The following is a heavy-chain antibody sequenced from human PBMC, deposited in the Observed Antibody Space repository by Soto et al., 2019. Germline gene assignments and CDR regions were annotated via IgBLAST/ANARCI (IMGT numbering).Heavy chain of an antibody. J-gene: IGHJ6*02. CDR1: GFTFSSYG. Sequence: PGGSLRLSCAASGFTFSSYGMHWVRQAPGKGLEWVAVIWYDGSNKYYADSVKGRLTISRDNSKNTLYLQMNSLRAEDTAVYYCARELPTEYYYYGMDVWGQGTTVTVSS. V-gene: IGHV3-33*08. CDR2: IWYDGSNK. D-gene: IGHD1-26*01. CDR3: ARELPTEYYYYGMDV.